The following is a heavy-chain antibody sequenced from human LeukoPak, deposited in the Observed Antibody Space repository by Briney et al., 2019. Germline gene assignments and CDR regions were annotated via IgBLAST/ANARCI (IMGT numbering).Heavy chain of an antibody. Sequence: ASVKVSFKASGYTFTSYYMHWVRQAPGQGLEWMGIINPSGGSTSYAQKFQGRVTMTRDTSTSTVYMELSSLRSEDTAVYYCAREGSGSYFNPSRDFDYWGQGTLVTVSS. CDR1: GYTFTSYY. CDR2: INPSGGST. CDR3: AREGSGSYFNPSRDFDY. D-gene: IGHD1-26*01. V-gene: IGHV1-46*01. J-gene: IGHJ4*02.